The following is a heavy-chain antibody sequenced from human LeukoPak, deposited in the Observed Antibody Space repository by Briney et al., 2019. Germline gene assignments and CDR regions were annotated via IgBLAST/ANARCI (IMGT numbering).Heavy chain of an antibody. CDR3: ARPSYNSGSFFDY. V-gene: IGHV3-7*01. D-gene: IGHD3-10*01. J-gene: IGHJ4*02. CDR1: GFTFSIYR. Sequence: AGGSLRLSCTASGFTFSIYRMSWVRQAPGKGPEWVANIKYDGNGMYYVDSVKGRFSISRDNAKNSLYLQMNSLRVEDTAVYYCARPSYNSGSFFDYWGQGSLVTVS. CDR2: IKYDGNGM.